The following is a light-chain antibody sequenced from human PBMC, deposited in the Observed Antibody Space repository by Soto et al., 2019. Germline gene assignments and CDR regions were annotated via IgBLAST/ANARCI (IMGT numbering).Light chain of an antibody. CDR1: NSNIGSNP. CDR3: AAWDDRLSDLL. J-gene: IGLJ2*01. Sequence: QSVLTQPPSASGTPGQRVTFSCSGSNSNIGSNPVHWYQQFPGTAPKVLIYSNYQRPSGVPDRFSGSKSGTSASLAISGLQSEDEADYYCAAWDDRLSDLLFGGGTKVTVL. CDR2: SNY. V-gene: IGLV1-44*01.